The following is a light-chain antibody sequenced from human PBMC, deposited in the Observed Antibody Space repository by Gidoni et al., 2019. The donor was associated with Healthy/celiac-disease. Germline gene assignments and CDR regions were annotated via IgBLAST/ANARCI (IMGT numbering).Light chain of an antibody. CDR3: QQDYKLLFT. Sequence: EIVMTQSPATLSLSPGERATLSCWASQSVCSSYLSWYQQKPGQAPRLLIDGASTRATGIPARFSGSGSGTDFTLTISSLQPEDFAVYDCQQDYKLLFTFXPXTKVDIK. V-gene: IGKV3D-7*01. CDR2: GAS. J-gene: IGKJ3*01. CDR1: QSVCSSY.